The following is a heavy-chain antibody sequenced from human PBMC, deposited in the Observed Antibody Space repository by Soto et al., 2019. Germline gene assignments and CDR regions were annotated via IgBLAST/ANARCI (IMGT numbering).Heavy chain of an antibody. CDR2: IDYSGST. Sequence: SETLSLTCAVHGVSFTGHYWTWFRQPPGKGLEWIGEIDYSGSTNYNPSLKSRVIISVDTSKNQFSLKLSSVTAADTAVDYCAGTRQQLDYYGMAVWGQATTVT. J-gene: IGHJ6*02. CDR3: AGTRQQLDYYGMAV. D-gene: IGHD6-13*01. CDR1: GVSFTGHY. V-gene: IGHV4-34*01.